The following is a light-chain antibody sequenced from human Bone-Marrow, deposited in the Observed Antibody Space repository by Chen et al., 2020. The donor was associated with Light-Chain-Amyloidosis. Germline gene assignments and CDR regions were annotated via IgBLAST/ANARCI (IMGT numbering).Light chain of an antibody. V-gene: IGLV3-25*03. J-gene: IGLJ2*01. CDR1: DLPTKY. Sequence: SYELTQPPSVSVSQGQTARITCSGDDLPTKYAYWYKQKPGQAPVLVIHRDTERPSGISERFSGSSSVTTATLTISGVQAEDEADYHCQSADSSGTYEVIFGGGTKLTVL. CDR3: QSADSSGTYEVI. CDR2: RDT.